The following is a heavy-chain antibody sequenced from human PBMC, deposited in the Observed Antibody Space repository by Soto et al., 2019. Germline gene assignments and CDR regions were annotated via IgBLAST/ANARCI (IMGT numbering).Heavy chain of an antibody. D-gene: IGHD6-19*01. Sequence: SETLSLTCDVYGGSFSENYWSWIRQPPGEGLEWIEEINDSGHTKINPSLKSRVSMSVDTSKHQFSLNLISVTAVDTAVYYCAHHSGRAFDYWGRGTLVTVS. CDR2: INDSGHT. CDR1: GGSFSENY. V-gene: IGHV4-34*01. J-gene: IGHJ4*02. CDR3: AHHSGRAFDY.